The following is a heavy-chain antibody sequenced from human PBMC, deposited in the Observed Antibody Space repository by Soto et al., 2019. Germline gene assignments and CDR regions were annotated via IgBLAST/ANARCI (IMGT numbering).Heavy chain of an antibody. CDR3: ARDSGAALYGEDALDI. D-gene: IGHD3-10*01. J-gene: IGHJ3*02. V-gene: IGHV1-18*04. CDR2: VSTSIRST. CDR1: GYSFSGYD. Sequence: QGKLVQSGPEVKKPGASVKVSCTASGYSFSGYDITWVRQAPGQGLEWLGWVSTSIRSTLSAEKLQGRLTMTTDTSTTTVYMELRGLTSDDTAVYYCARDSGAALYGEDALDIWGQGTMVSVSS.